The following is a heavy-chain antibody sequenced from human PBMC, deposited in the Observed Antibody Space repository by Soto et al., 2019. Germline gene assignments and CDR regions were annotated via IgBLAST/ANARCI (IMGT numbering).Heavy chain of an antibody. CDR2: IVDSGDIT. CDR1: GFTFRSYA. Sequence: EVQVLESGGGLVQPGGSLRLSCSASGFTFRSYAMSWVRQAPGKGLEWVSVIVDSGDITYYADSVKGRFTISRDNSKNTLYLQMNSLRAEDTAVYYCARDCLSGCGSYPMLDYWGQGTLVTVSS. D-gene: IGHD1-26*01. V-gene: IGHV3-23*01. CDR3: ARDCLSGCGSYPMLDY. J-gene: IGHJ4*02.